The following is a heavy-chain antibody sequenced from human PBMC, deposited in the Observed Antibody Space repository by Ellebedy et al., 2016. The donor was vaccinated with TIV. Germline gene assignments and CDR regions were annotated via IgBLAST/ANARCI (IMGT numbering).Heavy chain of an antibody. J-gene: IGHJ2*01. D-gene: IGHD1-14*01. CDR2: LFMSGST. CDR3: ARLRQSRDRSHWYFDL. Sequence: SETLSLTXTVSGGSFSSYYWSWIRPSAGKGLEWVGRLFMSGSTTYNPSLKSRLTMSVDASTTQLSLNLSSVTAADTAVYFCARLRQSRDRSHWYFDLWGRGTLVTVSS. V-gene: IGHV4-4*07. CDR1: GGSFSSYY.